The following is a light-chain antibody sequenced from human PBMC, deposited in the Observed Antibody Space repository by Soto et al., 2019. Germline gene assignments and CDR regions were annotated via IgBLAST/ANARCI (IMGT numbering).Light chain of an antibody. V-gene: IGKV1-5*01. Sequence: DFQMTQSPSTLSASVGDRGTITFRASQNIRSRSARFQQKPGKAPKLLIYDASSLESGVPQRFSGSGSGTEFTLTISSLQTDDFSTYYCQQYHSYWTFGQGTKV. CDR1: QNIRSR. J-gene: IGKJ1*01. CDR2: DAS. CDR3: QQYHSYWT.